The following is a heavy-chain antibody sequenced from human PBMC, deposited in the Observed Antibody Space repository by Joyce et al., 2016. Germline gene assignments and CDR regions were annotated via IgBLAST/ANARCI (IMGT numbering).Heavy chain of an antibody. CDR2: LNPDGSKN. Sequence: EVQLVESGGGLVQPGGSPRLSCAASGFTFSSHWMSWVRQAPGKGLEWVANLNPDGSKNNYADSVKGRFIISRDNAKNSLYVQMHSLRAEDTAVYYCAREFKWNWDFWGQGTLVTVSS. CDR1: GFTFSSHW. CDR3: AREFKWNWDF. V-gene: IGHV3-7*04. J-gene: IGHJ4*02. D-gene: IGHD1-1*01.